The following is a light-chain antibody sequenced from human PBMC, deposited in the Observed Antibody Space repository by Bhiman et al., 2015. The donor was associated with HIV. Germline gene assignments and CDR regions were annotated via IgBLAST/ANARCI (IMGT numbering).Light chain of an antibody. V-gene: IGLV2-14*03. CDR2: DVS. CDR1: SSDIGGYNY. J-gene: IGLJ1*01. CDR3: SSYSRDRALLYV. Sequence: QSALTQPASVSGSPEQSITISCTGTSSDIGGYNYVSWYQQYPGKAPKVLIFDVSNRPSGISNRFSGSKSGNTASLTISGLLPEDEADYYCSSYSRDRALLYVFGSGTKVTVL.